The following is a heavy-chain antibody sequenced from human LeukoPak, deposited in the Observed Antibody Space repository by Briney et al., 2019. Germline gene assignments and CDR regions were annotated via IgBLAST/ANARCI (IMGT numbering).Heavy chain of an antibody. CDR2: THPGDSDT. D-gene: IGHD3/OR15-3a*01. CDR3: ARQGFMDQGAFDI. V-gene: IGHV5-51*01. CDR1: GYSFTTYW. Sequence: GESLKISCKGSGYSFTTYWIGWVRQMPGKGLEWMGITHPGDSDTRYSPSFQGQVTISADKSISTAYLQWSSLKASDTAMYYCARQGFMDQGAFDIWGQGTMVTVSS. J-gene: IGHJ3*02.